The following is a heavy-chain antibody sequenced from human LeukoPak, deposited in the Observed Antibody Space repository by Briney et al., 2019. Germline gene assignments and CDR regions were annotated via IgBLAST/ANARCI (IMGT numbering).Heavy chain of an antibody. V-gene: IGHV4-59*01. J-gene: IGHJ4*02. CDR2: IYYSGNT. D-gene: IGHD3-9*01. Sequence: KPSETLSLTCTVSGGSISTYSWSWIRQPPGKGLEWIGYIYYSGNTNDNPSLKSRVTISVDTSKNQFSLKLSSVTAADTAVYYCARVRLVGYDILTGYYSFDYWGQGTLVTVSS. CDR1: GGSISTYS. CDR3: ARVRLVGYDILTGYYSFDY.